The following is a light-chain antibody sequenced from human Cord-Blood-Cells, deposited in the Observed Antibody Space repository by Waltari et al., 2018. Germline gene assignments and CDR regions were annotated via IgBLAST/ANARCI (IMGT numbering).Light chain of an antibody. J-gene: IGLJ3*02. CDR2: EVS. CDR1: SSDVGGYNY. Sequence: QSALTQPASVSGSPGQSLTISCTGTSSDVGGYNYVSWYQQHPGKAPKLMIYEVSNRPSGVSNRFSGSKSVNTASLTISGLQAEDEADYYCSSYTSSSTNWVFGGGTKLTVL. CDR3: SSYTSSSTNWV. V-gene: IGLV2-14*01.